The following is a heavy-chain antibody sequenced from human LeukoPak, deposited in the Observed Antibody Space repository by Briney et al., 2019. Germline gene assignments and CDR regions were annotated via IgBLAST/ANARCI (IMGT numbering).Heavy chain of an antibody. CDR3: AKEGTAVPAAPSPGWFDP. J-gene: IGHJ5*02. V-gene: IGHV3-23*01. D-gene: IGHD2-2*01. Sequence: GGSPRLSCAASGFTFSSYAMSWVRQAPGKGLEWVSAISGSGGSTYYADSVKGRFTISRDNSKNTLYLQMNSLRAEDTAVYYCAKEGTAVPAAPSPGWFDPWGQGTLVTVSS. CDR2: ISGSGGST. CDR1: GFTFSSYA.